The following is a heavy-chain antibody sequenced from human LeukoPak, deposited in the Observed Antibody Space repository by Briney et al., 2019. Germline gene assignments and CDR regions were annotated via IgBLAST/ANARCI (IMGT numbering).Heavy chain of an antibody. CDR2: ISGSGGST. V-gene: IGHV3-23*01. CDR1: GFTLSSYA. J-gene: IGHJ4*02. D-gene: IGHD5-18*01. Sequence: GGSLRLSCAASGFTLSSYAMTWVRQAPGKGLEWVSAISGSGGSTYYADSVKGRFTISRDNSKNTLCLQMNSLRAEDTAVYYCAWGYSFGRAFDYWGQGTLVSVSS. CDR3: AWGYSFGRAFDY.